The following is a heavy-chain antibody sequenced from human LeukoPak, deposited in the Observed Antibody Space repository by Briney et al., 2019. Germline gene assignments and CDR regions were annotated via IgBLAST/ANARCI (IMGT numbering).Heavy chain of an antibody. V-gene: IGHV4-59*08. D-gene: IGHD4-11*01. Sequence: PSETLSLTCTVSGGSISSYYWSWIRQPPGKGLEWIGYIYYSGSTNYNPSLKSRVTISVDTSKNQFSLKLSSVTAADTAVYYCASSTTPSTYYYYYYMDVWGKGTTVTVSS. CDR2: IYYSGST. CDR3: ASSTTPSTYYYYYYMDV. CDR1: GGSISSYY. J-gene: IGHJ6*03.